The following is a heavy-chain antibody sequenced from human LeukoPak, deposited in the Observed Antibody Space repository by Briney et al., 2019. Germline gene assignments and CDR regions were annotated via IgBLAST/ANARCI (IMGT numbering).Heavy chain of an antibody. CDR2: IYYSGST. CDR1: GGSISSSSYY. Sequence: SETLSLTCTVSGGSISSSSYYWGWIRQPPGRGLEWIGSIYYSGSTYYNPSLKSRVTISVDTSKNQFSLKLSSATAADTAVYYCARSPRYIAGFDYWGQGTLVTVSS. V-gene: IGHV4-39*07. D-gene: IGHD3-9*01. J-gene: IGHJ4*02. CDR3: ARSPRYIAGFDY.